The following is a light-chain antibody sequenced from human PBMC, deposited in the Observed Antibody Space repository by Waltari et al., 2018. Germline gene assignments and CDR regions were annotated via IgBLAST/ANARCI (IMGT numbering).Light chain of an antibody. CDR1: QNVNRDY. Sequence: VLTQFPGTLSLSTGERATLSCRASQNVNRDYLAWYQQKPGQAPRLLIHSTSTRATGIPDRFSGSGSGADFSLTISRLAPEDSAVYYCQQHNNSPSYSFGQGTKLEI. CDR3: QQHNNSPSYS. J-gene: IGKJ2*03. V-gene: IGKV3-20*01. CDR2: STS.